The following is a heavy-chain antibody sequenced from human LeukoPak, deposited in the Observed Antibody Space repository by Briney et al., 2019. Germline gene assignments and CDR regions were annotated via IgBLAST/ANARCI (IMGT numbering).Heavy chain of an antibody. J-gene: IGHJ5*02. D-gene: IGHD2-21*02. CDR3: ARHRGSGHIVVVTAIRGGFDP. Sequence: SETLSLTCTVSGGSFSSYYWSWIRQPPGKGLEWIGEINHSGSTNYNPSLKSRVTISVDTSKNQFSLKLSSVTAADTAVYYCARHRGSGHIVVVTAIRGGFDPWGQGTLVTVSS. V-gene: IGHV4-34*01. CDR1: GGSFSSYY. CDR2: INHSGST.